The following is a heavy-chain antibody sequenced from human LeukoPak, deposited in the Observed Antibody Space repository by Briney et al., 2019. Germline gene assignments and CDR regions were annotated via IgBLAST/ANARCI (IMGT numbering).Heavy chain of an antibody. Sequence: GGSLRLSCAASGFTFSHYLMHWVRQAPGKGLLWVSRINSDGTTTYYADSVKGRFTISRDNAKNTLYLQVNSLRAEDTAVYYCARGNYYGMDVWGQGTTVTVSS. CDR1: GFTFSHYL. V-gene: IGHV3-74*01. CDR2: INSDGTTT. J-gene: IGHJ6*02. CDR3: ARGNYYGMDV.